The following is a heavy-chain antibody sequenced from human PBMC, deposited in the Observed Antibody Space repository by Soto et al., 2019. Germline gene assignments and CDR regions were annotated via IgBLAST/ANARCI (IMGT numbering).Heavy chain of an antibody. D-gene: IGHD2-15*01. V-gene: IGHV1-18*01. CDR3: ARDQTIVVVVAATYNWFDP. CDR2: ISAYKGNT. J-gene: IGHJ5*02. Sequence: ASVKVSCKASGYTFTSYGISWVRQAPGQGLEWMGCISAYKGNTNYGRKLQGRVTMITDTSTSTAYMELRSLRSDDTAVYYCARDQTIVVVVAATYNWFDPWGQGTLVTVSS. CDR1: GYTFTSYG.